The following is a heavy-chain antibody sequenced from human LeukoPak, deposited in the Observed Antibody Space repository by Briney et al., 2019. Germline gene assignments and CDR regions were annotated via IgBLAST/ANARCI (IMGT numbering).Heavy chain of an antibody. D-gene: IGHD3-10*01. CDR2: IYYGGST. CDR3: VRHEGSGDYYKHFDY. Sequence: SETLSLTCSVSGGSISRSSYYWGWIRQPPGKGLEWIGSIYYGGSTYSHPSLKSRVTISVDTSKNQCSLKLSSVTAADTAVYYCVRHEGSGDYYKHFDYWGQGTLVTVSS. J-gene: IGHJ4*02. V-gene: IGHV4-39*01. CDR1: GGSISRSSYY.